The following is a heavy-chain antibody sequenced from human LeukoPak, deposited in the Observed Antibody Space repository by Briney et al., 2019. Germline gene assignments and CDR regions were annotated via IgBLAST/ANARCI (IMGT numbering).Heavy chain of an antibody. CDR2: ISSSSSYI. Sequence: GGSLRLSCAASGLTFSSYSMNWVRQAPGKGLEWVSSISSSSSYIYYADSVKGRFTISRDNAKNSLYLQMNSLRAEDTAVYYCERGGYDSSGYYSFWYFDLWGRGTLVTVSS. CDR1: GLTFSSYS. V-gene: IGHV3-21*01. D-gene: IGHD3-22*01. J-gene: IGHJ2*01. CDR3: ERGGYDSSGYYSFWYFDL.